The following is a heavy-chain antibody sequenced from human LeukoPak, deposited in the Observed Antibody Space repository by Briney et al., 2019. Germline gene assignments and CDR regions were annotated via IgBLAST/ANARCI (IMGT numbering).Heavy chain of an antibody. CDR3: ARVGVTTMLARYFDY. J-gene: IGHJ4*02. CDR2: IYYSGST. Sequence: SETLSLTCTVSGDSISNYYWSWIRQHPGKGLEWIGYIYYSGSTYYNPSLKSRVTISVDTSKNQFSLKLSSVTAADTAVYYCARVGVTTMLARYFDYWGQGTLVTVSS. V-gene: IGHV4-59*06. CDR1: GDSISNYY. D-gene: IGHD2-21*02.